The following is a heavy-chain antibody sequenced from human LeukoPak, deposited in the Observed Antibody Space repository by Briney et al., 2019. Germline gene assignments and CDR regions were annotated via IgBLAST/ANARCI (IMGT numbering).Heavy chain of an antibody. CDR2: INPNSGGT. V-gene: IGHV1-2*02. Sequence: ASVKVSCKASGYTFTSYGISWVRQAPGQGLEWMGWINPNSGGTNYAQKFQGRVTMTRDTSISTAYMELSRLRSDDTAVYYCARVSPPSYYYDSSGYYQGTLGYWGQGTLVTVSS. D-gene: IGHD3-22*01. CDR3: ARVSPPSYYYDSSGYYQGTLGY. J-gene: IGHJ4*02. CDR1: GYTFTSYG.